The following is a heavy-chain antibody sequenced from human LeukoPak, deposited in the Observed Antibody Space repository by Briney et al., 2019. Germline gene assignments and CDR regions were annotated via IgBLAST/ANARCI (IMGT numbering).Heavy chain of an antibody. V-gene: IGHV4-59*01. CDR2: IHSSGST. D-gene: IGHD3-3*01. Sequence: SETLSLTCTVSGASISNYYWSWIRQPPGKGLEWIGFIHSSGSTGYNSSLKSRVTISVDTSKNQFSLKLSSVTAADTAVYYCARSDAPRPYDFSHAFDIWGQGTMVTVSS. CDR3: ARSDAPRPYDFSHAFDI. J-gene: IGHJ3*02. CDR1: GASISNYY.